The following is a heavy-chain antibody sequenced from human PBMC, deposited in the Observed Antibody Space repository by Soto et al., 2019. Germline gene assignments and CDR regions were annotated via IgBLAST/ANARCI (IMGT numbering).Heavy chain of an antibody. J-gene: IGHJ5*02. CDR2: ISGSGGTT. Sequence: EVQLLESGGGLVQPGGSLRLSCTGSGFTFSSYAMNWVRQAPGKGLECVSTISGSGGTTYYADSVKGRFTISRDNSKTTLYLQMSSLRAEDTAVYYCAKNGRAAAMYNWFDPWGQGTRVTVSS. D-gene: IGHD6-13*01. V-gene: IGHV3-23*01. CDR3: AKNGRAAAMYNWFDP. CDR1: GFTFSSYA.